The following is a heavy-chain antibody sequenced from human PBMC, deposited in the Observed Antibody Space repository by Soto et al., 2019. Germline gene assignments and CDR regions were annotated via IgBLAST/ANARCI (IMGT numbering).Heavy chain of an antibody. D-gene: IGHD3-16*01. CDR2: ISGSGFST. CDR3: ATFTFGRPFDT. J-gene: IGHJ3*02. V-gene: IGHV3-23*01. CDR1: GFTLNSYA. Sequence: GGTLRLSCAASGFTLNSYARSWVRQAPGQGLELVSAISGSGFSTYYAVSVKGLFSISSDSSKSTLFLQMNSLRADDTAVYFCATFTFGRPFDTWGQGTMVTVSS.